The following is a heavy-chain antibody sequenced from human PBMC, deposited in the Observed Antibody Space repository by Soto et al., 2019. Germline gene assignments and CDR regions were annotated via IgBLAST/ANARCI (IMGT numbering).Heavy chain of an antibody. V-gene: IGHV4-59*01. CDR3: ARLAYYAFWSVYLGSQGYYMVV. CDR1: GGSISSYY. CDR2: IYYSGST. Sequence: SETLSLTCTVSGGSISSYYWSWIRQPPGKGLEWIGYIYYSGSTNYNPSLKSRVTISVDTSKNQFSLKLSSVTAADTAVYYCARLAYYAFWSVYLGSQGYYMVVWGKGTTVTVSS. J-gene: IGHJ6*03. D-gene: IGHD3-3*01.